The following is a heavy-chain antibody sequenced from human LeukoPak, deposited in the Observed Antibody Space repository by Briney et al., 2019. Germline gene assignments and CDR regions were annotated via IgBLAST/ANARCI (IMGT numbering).Heavy chain of an antibody. CDR3: ARLREIPVFGVVTKSTSYFDY. Sequence: GGSLRLSCAASGFTFSSYWMSWVRQAPGKVLELVANIKQDRSEKYYVDSVKGRFTISRDNAKNSLYLQMNSLRAEDTAVYYCARLREIPVFGVVTKSTSYFDYWGQGTLVTVSS. CDR2: IKQDRSEK. J-gene: IGHJ4*02. CDR1: GFTFSSYW. V-gene: IGHV3-7*01. D-gene: IGHD3-3*01.